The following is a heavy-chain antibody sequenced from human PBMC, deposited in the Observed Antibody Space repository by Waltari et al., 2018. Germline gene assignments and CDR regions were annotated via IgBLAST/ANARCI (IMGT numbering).Heavy chain of an antibody. CDR1: GGSINSSY. D-gene: IGHD3-9*01. Sequence: QVQLQESGPGLVKPSETLSLTCSVSGGSINSSYWNWIRQPAGRGLVWIGLIYVSGSANYNPSLTSRLTMSVDTSKSQFSLRLKSVTAADTAVYYCVRDDNRQAFNIWGQGIIVTVYS. CDR2: IYVSGSA. J-gene: IGHJ3*02. V-gene: IGHV4-4*07. CDR3: VRDDNRQAFNI.